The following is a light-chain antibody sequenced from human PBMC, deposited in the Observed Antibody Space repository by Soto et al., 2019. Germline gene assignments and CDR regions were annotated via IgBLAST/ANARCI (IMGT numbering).Light chain of an antibody. J-gene: IGKJ1*01. CDR2: GAS. CDR1: QSVSSSY. Sequence: EIVLTQSPGTLSLSPGERATLSCRASQSVSSSYLVWYQQKPGQAPRLLIYGASSRATGIPDRFSGSGSGTDFTLTISRLEPEDFAVYYCHHYGSSRTFGHGTKVEIK. V-gene: IGKV3-20*01. CDR3: HHYGSSRT.